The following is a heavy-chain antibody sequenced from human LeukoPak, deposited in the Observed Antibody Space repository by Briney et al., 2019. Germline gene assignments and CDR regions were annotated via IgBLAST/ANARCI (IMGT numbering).Heavy chain of an antibody. V-gene: IGHV3-11*01. D-gene: IGHD4-17*01. J-gene: IGHJ4*02. CDR3: ARDRIYGDYAFDY. Sequence: GGSLRLSCAASGFTFSDYYMSWIRQAPGKGLEWVSYISSSGSTIYYADSVKGRFTISRDNAKNSLYLQMNSPRAEDTAVYYCARDRIYGDYAFDYWGQGTLVTVSS. CDR1: GFTFSDYY. CDR2: ISSSGSTI.